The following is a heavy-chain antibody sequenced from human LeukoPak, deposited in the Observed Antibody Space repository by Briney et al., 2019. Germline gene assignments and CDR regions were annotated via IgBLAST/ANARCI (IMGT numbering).Heavy chain of an antibody. CDR1: GGTFSSYA. CDR2: IIPVFGTA. CDR3: ARDRVVGLGIDNAFDI. Sequence: SVKVSRKASGGTFSSYAFSWVRQAPAPGLEWMGGIIPVFGTANYAQKFQGRVTITADESTSTAYMELSSVRSEDTAVYYCARDRVVGLGIDNAFDIWGHGTMVTVSS. J-gene: IGHJ3*02. D-gene: IGHD2-15*01. V-gene: IGHV1-69*13.